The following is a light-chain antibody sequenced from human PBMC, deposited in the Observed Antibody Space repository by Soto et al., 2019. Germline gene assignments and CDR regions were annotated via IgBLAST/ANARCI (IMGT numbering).Light chain of an antibody. CDR3: SSYTSSRAYV. CDR1: SSDVGAYNY. Sequence: QSVLTQPPSASGSPGQSVTISCTGTSSDVGAYNYVSWYQQHPGNAPKLMIYEVSKRPSGVPDRFSGSKSGNTASLTVSGLQAEDEADYYCSSYTSSRAYVFGIGTKVTVL. V-gene: IGLV2-8*01. CDR2: EVS. J-gene: IGLJ1*01.